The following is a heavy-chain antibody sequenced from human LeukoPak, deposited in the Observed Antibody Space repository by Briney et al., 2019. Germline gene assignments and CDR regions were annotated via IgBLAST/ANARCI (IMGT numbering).Heavy chain of an antibody. CDR3: ARDLNDINHVIGSV. CDR2: ISSNSGVT. Sequence: ASVKVSCKASGYTFTGYYMHWVRQAPGQGLEWMGRISSNSGVTNYAQKFQGRVTMARDTSINTAYMELSGLRSDDTAVYYCARDLNDINHVIGSVWGQGTLVTVSS. CDR1: GYTFTGYY. J-gene: IGHJ4*02. D-gene: IGHD1-1*01. V-gene: IGHV1-2*06.